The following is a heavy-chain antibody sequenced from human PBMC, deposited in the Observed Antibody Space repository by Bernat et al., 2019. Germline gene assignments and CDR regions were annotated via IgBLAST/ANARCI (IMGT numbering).Heavy chain of an antibody. CDR2: ISSSGSTI. CDR3: AREGFTMVRGVIIKYYYYGMDV. V-gene: IGHV3-48*03. CDR1: GFTFSSHW. D-gene: IGHD3-10*01. J-gene: IGHJ6*02. Sequence: VQLVESGGDLVQPGGSLRLSCAASGFTFSSHWMHWVRQAPGKGLVWVSYISSSGSTIYYADSVKGRFTISRDNAKNSLYLQMNSLRAEDTAVYYCAREGFTMVRGVIIKYYYYGMDVWGQGTTVTVSS.